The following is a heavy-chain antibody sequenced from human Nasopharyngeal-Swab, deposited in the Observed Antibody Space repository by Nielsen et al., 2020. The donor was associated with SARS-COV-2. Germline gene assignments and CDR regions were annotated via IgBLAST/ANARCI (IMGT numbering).Heavy chain of an antibody. V-gene: IGHV3-9*01. CDR2: ISWNSCSI. D-gene: IGHD3-22*01. CDR1: GFTFDDYA. CDR3: AKDIPPYYYDSSGYGAFDI. J-gene: IGHJ3*02. Sequence: SLKISCAASGFTFDDYAMHWVRQAPGKGLEWVSGISWNSCSIGYADSVKGRFTISRDNAKNSLYLQMNSLRAEDTALYYCAKDIPPYYYDSSGYGAFDIWGQGTMVTVSS.